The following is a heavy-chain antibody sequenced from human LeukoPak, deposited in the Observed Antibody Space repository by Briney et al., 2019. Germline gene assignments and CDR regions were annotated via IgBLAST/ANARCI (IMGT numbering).Heavy chain of an antibody. D-gene: IGHD5-18*01. CDR1: GGSISSGRYY. CDR2: IYISGST. CDR3: AKGAGGFSYYNWFDP. V-gene: IGHV4-61*02. J-gene: IGHJ5*02. Sequence: SQTLSLTCTVSGGSISSGRYYWSWIRQPAGKGLEWIGRIYISGSTNYNPSLKSRVTISVDTSKNQFSLKLTSVTAADTAIYYCAKGAGGFSYYNWFDPWGQGTLVTVSS.